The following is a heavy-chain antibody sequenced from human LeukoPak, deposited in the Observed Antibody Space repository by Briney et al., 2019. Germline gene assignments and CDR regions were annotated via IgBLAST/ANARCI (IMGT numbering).Heavy chain of an antibody. CDR3: ARLGDSGSDFDY. V-gene: IGHV3-21*01. Sequence: GGSLRLSCAASGFTFSSYSMNWVRQAPGKGLEWVSSISSSGTYTYYADSVKGRFTISRDNAKNSLYLQMNSLRGEDTAVYYCARLGDSGSDFDYWGQGTLVTVSS. D-gene: IGHD1-26*01. CDR1: GFTFSSYS. J-gene: IGHJ4*02. CDR2: ISSSGTYT.